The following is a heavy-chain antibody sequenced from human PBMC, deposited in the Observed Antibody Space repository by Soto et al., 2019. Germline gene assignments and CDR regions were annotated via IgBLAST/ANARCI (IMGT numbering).Heavy chain of an antibody. V-gene: IGHV1-18*04. CDR2: ISGSNGAT. CDR3: ARDSNWLIVKGYWFDS. Sequence: QVQLVQSGAEVKKPGASVKVSCKFSGYTFSNYGMTWVRQAPGQGLEWMGWISGSNGATKYAQEFQGRVTLTADTSTSTVYMELRSLALGDTAVYFCARDSNWLIVKGYWFDSWGQGTLVTVSS. D-gene: IGHD1-1*01. J-gene: IGHJ5*01. CDR1: GYTFSNYG.